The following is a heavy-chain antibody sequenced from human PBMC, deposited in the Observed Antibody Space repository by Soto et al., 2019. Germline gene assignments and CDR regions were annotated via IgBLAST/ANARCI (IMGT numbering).Heavy chain of an antibody. V-gene: IGHV3-21*01. CDR1: GFTFSSYS. J-gene: IGHJ4*02. Sequence: GGSLRLSCAASGFTFSSYSMNWVRQAPGKGLEWVSSISSSSSYIYYADSVKGRFTIPRDNAKNSLYLQMNSLRAEDTAVYYCARGSPVLPFDYWGQGTLVTVSS. CDR2: ISSSSSYI. CDR3: ARGSPVLPFDY.